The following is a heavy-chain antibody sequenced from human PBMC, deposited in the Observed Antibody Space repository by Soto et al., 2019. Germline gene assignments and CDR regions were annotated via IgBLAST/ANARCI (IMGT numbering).Heavy chain of an antibody. CDR2: IHYSGST. J-gene: IGHJ4*02. D-gene: IGHD4-17*01. Sequence: QLQLQESGPGLVKPSETLSLTCTVSGGSISSSSYYWGWIRQPPGKGLEWIGSIHYSGSTYYNPSLKSRVTISVDTSKNQFSLKLSSVTAADTAVYYCARRTMTATTQVDYWGQGTLVTVSS. CDR1: GGSISSSSYY. V-gene: IGHV4-39*01. CDR3: ARRTMTATTQVDY.